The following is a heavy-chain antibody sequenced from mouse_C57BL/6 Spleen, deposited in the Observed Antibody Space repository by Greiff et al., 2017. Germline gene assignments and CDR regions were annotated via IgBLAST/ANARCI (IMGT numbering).Heavy chain of an antibody. V-gene: IGHV1-69*01. D-gene: IGHD2-2*01. CDR3: ARRTMVATGPFDY. J-gene: IGHJ2*01. CDR1: GYTFTSYW. CDR2: IDPSDSYT. Sequence: VQLQQPGAELVMPGASVKLSCKASGYTFTSYWMHWVKQRPGQGLEWIGEIDPSDSYTNYNQKFKGKSTLTVDKSSSTAYMQLSSLTSEDSAVYYCARRTMVATGPFDYWGQGTTLTVSS.